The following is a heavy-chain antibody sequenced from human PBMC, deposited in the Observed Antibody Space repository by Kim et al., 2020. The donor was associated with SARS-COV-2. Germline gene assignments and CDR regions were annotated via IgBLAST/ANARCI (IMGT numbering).Heavy chain of an antibody. CDR1: GFTFSSYS. V-gene: IGHV3-21*01. CDR3: AREGLRYDFYYGMDV. CDR2: ISSSSSYI. Sequence: GGSLRLSCAASGFTFSSYSMNWVRQAPGKGLEWVSSISSSSSYIYYADSVKGRFTISRDNAKNSLYLQMNSLRAEDTAVYYCAREGLRYDFYYGMDVWGQGTTVTVSS. J-gene: IGHJ6*02. D-gene: IGHD1-1*01.